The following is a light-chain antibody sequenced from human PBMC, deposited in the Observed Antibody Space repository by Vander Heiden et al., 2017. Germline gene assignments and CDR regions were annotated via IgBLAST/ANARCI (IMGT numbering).Light chain of an antibody. V-gene: IGKV3-11*01. Sequence: EIVLTQPPGTLSLSPGERATLSCRASQSVSSSLVWYQQKPGQAPSLLIYDASNRATGIPAKFSGSGSGTDFTLTISSLEPEDFAVYYCQQRRSWPLTFGGGTKVDIK. CDR1: QSVSSS. J-gene: IGKJ4*01. CDR2: DAS. CDR3: QQRRSWPLT.